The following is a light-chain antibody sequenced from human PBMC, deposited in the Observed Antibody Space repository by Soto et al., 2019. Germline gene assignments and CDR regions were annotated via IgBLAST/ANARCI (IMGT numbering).Light chain of an antibody. Sequence: QLVLTQPPSASGTPGQRVTISCSGSSSNIESNTVNWYQQLPGTAPRLLIHSNNQRPSGVPDRFSGSKSGTSASLAISGLQSEDEADYYCAAWDDTLNGRVFGGGTKVTVL. CDR3: AAWDDTLNGRV. J-gene: IGLJ3*02. CDR1: SSNIESNT. CDR2: SNN. V-gene: IGLV1-44*01.